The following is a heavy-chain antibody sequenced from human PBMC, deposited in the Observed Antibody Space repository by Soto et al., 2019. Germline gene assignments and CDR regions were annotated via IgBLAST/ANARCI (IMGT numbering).Heavy chain of an antibody. Sequence: PGGSLRLSCAASGFTFSSYAMSWVRQAPGKGLEWVSAISGSGGSTYYADSVKGRFTISRDNSKNTLYLQMNSLRAEDTAVYYCARDLFGYSGYECFDYWGQGTLVTVSS. D-gene: IGHD5-12*01. J-gene: IGHJ4*02. CDR3: ARDLFGYSGYECFDY. V-gene: IGHV3-23*01. CDR1: GFTFSSYA. CDR2: ISGSGGST.